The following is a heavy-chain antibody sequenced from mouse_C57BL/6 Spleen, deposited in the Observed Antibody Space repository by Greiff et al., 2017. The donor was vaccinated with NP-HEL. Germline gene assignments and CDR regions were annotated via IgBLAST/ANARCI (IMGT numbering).Heavy chain of an antibody. CDR3: ARRGAQRDYYAMDY. D-gene: IGHD3-2*02. CDR1: GYTFTNYW. J-gene: IGHJ4*01. CDR2: IYPGGGYT. V-gene: IGHV1-63*01. Sequence: QVQLQQSGAELVRPGTSVKMSCKASGYTFTNYWIGWAKQRPGHGLEWIGDIYPGGGYTNYNEKFKGKATLTADKSSSTAYMQFSSLTSEDSAIYYGARRGAQRDYYAMDYWGQGTSVTVSS.